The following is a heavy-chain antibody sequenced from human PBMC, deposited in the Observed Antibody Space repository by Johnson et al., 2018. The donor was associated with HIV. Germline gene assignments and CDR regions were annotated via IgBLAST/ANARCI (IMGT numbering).Heavy chain of an antibody. Sequence: QMQLVESGGGVVRPGGSLRLSCAASGFTFTTYAMHWVRQAPGKGLEWVAVISYDGSNKYYADSVKGRFTISRDNSKNTLYLQMNSLRAEDTAVYYCASSWGNAFDIWGQGTMVTVSS. CDR1: GFTFTTYA. J-gene: IGHJ3*02. V-gene: IGHV3-30*04. CDR2: ISYDGSNK. CDR3: ASSWGNAFDI. D-gene: IGHD7-27*01.